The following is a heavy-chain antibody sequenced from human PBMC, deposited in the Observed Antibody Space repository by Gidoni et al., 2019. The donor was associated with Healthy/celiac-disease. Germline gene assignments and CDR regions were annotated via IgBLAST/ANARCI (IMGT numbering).Heavy chain of an antibody. CDR2: IGYDGSNK. Sequence: QVQLVESGGGVVQPGRSLRLSCAASGFTFSSYGMHWVRQAPGKGLEWVEVIGYDGSNKYYADSVKGRFTISRDNSKNTLYLQMNSLRAEDTAVYYCASSGSYYVGVNRPFDYWGQGTLVTVSS. CDR1: GFTFSSYG. V-gene: IGHV3-33*01. CDR3: ASSGSYYVGVNRPFDY. D-gene: IGHD1-26*01. J-gene: IGHJ4*02.